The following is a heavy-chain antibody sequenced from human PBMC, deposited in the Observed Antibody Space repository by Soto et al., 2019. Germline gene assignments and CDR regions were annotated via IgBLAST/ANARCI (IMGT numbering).Heavy chain of an antibody. CDR2: ISYDGSNK. D-gene: IGHD1-26*01. Sequence: QVQLVESGGGVVQPGRSLRLSCAASGFTFSSYGMHWVRQAPGKGLEWVAVISYDGSNKYYADSVKGRFTISRDNSKNTLYLQMNSLRAEDTAVYYCAKAMHSELELLYNWGQGTLVTVSS. V-gene: IGHV3-30*18. CDR3: AKAMHSELELLYN. CDR1: GFTFSSYG. J-gene: IGHJ4*02.